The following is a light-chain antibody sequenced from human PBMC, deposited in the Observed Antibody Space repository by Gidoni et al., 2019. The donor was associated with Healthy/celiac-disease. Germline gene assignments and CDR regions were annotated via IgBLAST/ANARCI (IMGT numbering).Light chain of an antibody. J-gene: IGKJ1*01. CDR1: QSVSSSY. CDR2: GAS. V-gene: IGKV3-20*01. CDR3: QQYGSSPWG. Sequence: EIVLTQSPGTLSLSPGERATLSCRASQSVSSSYLAWYQQKPGQAPRLLIYGASSRATGIPDRFSGGGSGTDFTLTISRLEPEDFAVYYCQQYGSSPWGFGQGTKVEIK.